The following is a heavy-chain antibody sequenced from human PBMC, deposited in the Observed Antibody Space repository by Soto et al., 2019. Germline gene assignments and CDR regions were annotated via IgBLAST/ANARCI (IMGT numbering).Heavy chain of an antibody. CDR1: GFIFSNYA. CDR3: TKGGIPRRYNIPKVDFDY. J-gene: IGHJ4*02. D-gene: IGHD1-1*01. CDR2: ISGSGATT. V-gene: IGHV3-23*01. Sequence: GGSLRLSCAAYGFIFSNYAMSWVRQAPGRGLEWVSAISGSGATTYYPDSVKGRFTISRDNSKNTLYLQMNNLRADDTAVYYCTKGGIPRRYNIPKVDFDYWGQGSLVTVSS.